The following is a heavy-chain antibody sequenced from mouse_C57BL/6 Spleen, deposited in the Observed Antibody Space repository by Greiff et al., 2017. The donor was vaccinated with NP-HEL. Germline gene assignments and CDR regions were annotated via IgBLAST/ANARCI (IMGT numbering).Heavy chain of an antibody. CDR1: GFTFSDYG. Sequence: EVKLMESGGGLVKPGGSLKLSCAASGFTFSDYGMHWVRQAPEKGLEWVAYISSGSSTIYYADTVKGRFTISRDNAKNTLFLQMTSLRSDDTAMYYCARPTAQATSFDYWGQGTTLTVSS. V-gene: IGHV5-17*01. CDR2: ISSGSSTI. D-gene: IGHD3-2*02. CDR3: ARPTAQATSFDY. J-gene: IGHJ2*01.